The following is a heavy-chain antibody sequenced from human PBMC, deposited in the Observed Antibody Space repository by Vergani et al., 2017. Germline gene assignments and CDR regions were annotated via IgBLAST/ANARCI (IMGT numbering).Heavy chain of an antibody. D-gene: IGHD4-17*01. CDR3: ARLGYGDYDPAYYFDY. J-gene: IGHJ4*02. CDR1: GFTFSSYE. Sequence: EVQLVESGGGLVQPGGSLRLSCAASGFTFSSYEMNWVRQAPGKGLEWVSYISSSGSTIYYADSVKGRFTISRDNAKNSLYLQMNSLRAEDTAVYYCARLGYGDYDPAYYFDYWGQGTLVTVSS. CDR2: ISSSGSTI. V-gene: IGHV3-48*03.